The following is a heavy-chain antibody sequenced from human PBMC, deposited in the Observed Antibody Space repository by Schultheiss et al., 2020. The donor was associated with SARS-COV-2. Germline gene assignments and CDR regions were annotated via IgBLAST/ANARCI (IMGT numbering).Heavy chain of an antibody. V-gene: IGHV3-74*01. Sequence: GGSLRLSCAASGFTFISYWMHWVRQAPGKGLVWVSRINSDGSSTSYADSVKGRFTISRDNAKNTLYLQMNSLRAEDTAVYYCARETQYSYAFDIWGQGTMVTVSS. CDR1: GFTFISYW. D-gene: IGHD5-18*01. CDR2: INSDGSST. CDR3: ARETQYSYAFDI. J-gene: IGHJ3*02.